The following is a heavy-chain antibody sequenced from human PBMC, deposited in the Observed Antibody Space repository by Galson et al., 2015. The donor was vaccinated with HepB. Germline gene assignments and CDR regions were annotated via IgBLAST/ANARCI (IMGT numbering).Heavy chain of an antibody. D-gene: IGHD2-2*01. CDR2: IGTAGDT. J-gene: IGHJ4*02. CDR1: GFTFSSYD. V-gene: IGHV3-13*01. CDR3: ARRAIDCSSTSCYSKGHFDY. Sequence: SLRLSCAASGFTFSSYDMHWVRHATGKGLEWVSAIGTAGDTYYPGSVKGRFTISRENAKNSLYLQMNSLRAGDTAVYYCARRAIDCSSTSCYSKGHFDYWGQGTLVTVSS.